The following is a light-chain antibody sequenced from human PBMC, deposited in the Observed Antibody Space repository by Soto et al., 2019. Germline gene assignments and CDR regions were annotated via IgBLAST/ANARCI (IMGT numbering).Light chain of an antibody. J-gene: IGKJ1*01. CDR2: EIS. CDR3: MQNTQPPWT. Sequence: DVVMTQTPLSLSVTPGQPASISCKSSQSLLHSDGRTYLSWYLQKPGQPPQLLIYEISNRFSGVPDRFSGSGSGTDFTLKVSRVEADDVGIYYCMQNTQPPWTFGQGTNVEIK. V-gene: IGKV2D-29*01. CDR1: QSLLHSDGRTY.